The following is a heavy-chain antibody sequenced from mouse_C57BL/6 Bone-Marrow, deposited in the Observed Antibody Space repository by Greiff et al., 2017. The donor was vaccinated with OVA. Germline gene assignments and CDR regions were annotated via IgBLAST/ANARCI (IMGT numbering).Heavy chain of an antibody. CDR2: IHPNSGST. CDR3: ARFPPYYGSSPYYAMDD. V-gene: IGHV1-64*01. D-gene: IGHD1-1*01. CDR1: GYTFTSYW. Sequence: QVQLQQPGAELVKPGASVKLSCKASGYTFTSYWMHWVKQRPGQGLEWIGMIHPNSGSTNYNEKFKSKATLTVDKSSSTAYMQLSSLTSEDSAVYYCARFPPYYGSSPYYAMDDWGQGTSVTVSS. J-gene: IGHJ4*01.